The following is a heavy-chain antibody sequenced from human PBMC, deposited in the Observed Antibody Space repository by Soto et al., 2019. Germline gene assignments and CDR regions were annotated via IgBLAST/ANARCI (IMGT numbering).Heavy chain of an antibody. CDR1: GFTVSSNY. Sequence: EVQLVESGGGLVQPGGSLRLSCAASGFTVSSNYMSWVRQAPGKGLEWVSVIYSGGSTYYADSVKGRFTISRDNSKNTXYLQMNSLRAEDTAVYYCARDRRTSGSYSAEYFQHWGQGTLVTVSS. CDR3: ARDRRTSGSYSAEYFQH. CDR2: IYSGGST. J-gene: IGHJ1*01. D-gene: IGHD1-26*01. V-gene: IGHV3-66*01.